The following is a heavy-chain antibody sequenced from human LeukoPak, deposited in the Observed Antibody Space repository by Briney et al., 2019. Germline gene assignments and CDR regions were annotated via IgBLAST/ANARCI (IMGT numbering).Heavy chain of an antibody. V-gene: IGHV4-34*01. J-gene: IGHJ4*02. CDR3: ARGLRFLELDY. D-gene: IGHD3-3*01. Sequence: SETLSLTCSVSGGSISGHYWSWIRQPPGKGLEWIGEINHSGSTNYNPSLKSRVTISVDTSKNQFSLKLSSVTAADTAVYYCARGLRFLELDYWGQGTLVTVSS. CDR2: INHSGST. CDR1: GGSISGHY.